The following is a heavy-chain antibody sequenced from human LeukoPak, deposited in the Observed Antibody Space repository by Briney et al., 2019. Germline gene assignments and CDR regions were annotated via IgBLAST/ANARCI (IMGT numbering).Heavy chain of an antibody. CDR3: AKDLQYVPHFDY. CDR2: LSGSGGST. CDR1: GFTFSSYA. D-gene: IGHD4-11*01. V-gene: IGHV3-23*01. Sequence: GGSLRLSCAASGFTFSSYAMSWVRQAPGKGLEWVSALSGSGGSTYYADSVKGRFTISRDNSKNTLYLQMNSLRAEDTAVYYCAKDLQYVPHFDYWGQGTLVTVSS. J-gene: IGHJ4*02.